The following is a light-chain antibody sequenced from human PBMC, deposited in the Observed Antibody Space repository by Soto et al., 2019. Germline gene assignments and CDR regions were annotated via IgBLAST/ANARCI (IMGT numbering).Light chain of an antibody. V-gene: IGLV2-14*01. J-gene: IGLJ1*01. CDR2: EVS. CDR3: SSYTSSSSDYV. CDR1: SSDVGGYNY. Sequence: QSALTQPASVSGSPGQSITISCTRTSSDVGGYNYVSWYQQHPGKAPKLMIYEVSNQPSGVSNRFSGSKSGNTASLTISGRHAEDEADYYCSSYTSSSSDYVFGTGTKVTVL.